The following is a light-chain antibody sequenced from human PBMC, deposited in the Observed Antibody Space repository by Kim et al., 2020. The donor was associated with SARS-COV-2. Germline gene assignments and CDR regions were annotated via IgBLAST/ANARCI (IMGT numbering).Light chain of an antibody. CDR1: QSVSSN. V-gene: IGKV3-15*01. J-gene: IGKJ4*01. CDR3: QQYNNWRLT. CDR2: GAS. Sequence: VAPGERAARSGRASQSVSSNLAWDQQKPGQAPRLLIYGASTRATGIPARFSGSGSGTEFTLTISRLQSEDFAVYYCQQYNNWRLTFGGGTKVDIK.